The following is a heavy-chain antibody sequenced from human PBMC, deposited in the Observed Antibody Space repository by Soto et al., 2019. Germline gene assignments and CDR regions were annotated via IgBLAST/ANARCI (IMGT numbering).Heavy chain of an antibody. CDR1: GGSISSYY. D-gene: IGHD2-15*01. CDR3: ARDQVVVAASAFYYYYGMDV. Sequence: SETLSLTCTVSGGSISSYYWSWIRQPPGKGLEWIGYIYYSGSTNYNPSLKSRVTISVDTSKNQFSLKLSSVTAADTAVYYCARDQVVVAASAFYYYYGMDVWGQGXTVTVYS. CDR2: IYYSGST. J-gene: IGHJ6*02. V-gene: IGHV4-59*01.